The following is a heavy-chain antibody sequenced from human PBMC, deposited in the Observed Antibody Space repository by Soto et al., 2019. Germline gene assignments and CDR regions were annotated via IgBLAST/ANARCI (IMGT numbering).Heavy chain of an antibody. V-gene: IGHV3-23*01. D-gene: IGHD4-17*01. Sequence: PGGSLRFSCAASGFTFSSYAMSWVRQAPGKGLEWVSAISGSGGSTYYADSVKGRFTISRDNSKNTLYLQMNSLRAEDTAVYYCAKGPLTTVTTGWFDPWGQGTLVTVSS. CDR3: AKGPLTTVTTGWFDP. CDR2: ISGSGGST. J-gene: IGHJ5*02. CDR1: GFTFSSYA.